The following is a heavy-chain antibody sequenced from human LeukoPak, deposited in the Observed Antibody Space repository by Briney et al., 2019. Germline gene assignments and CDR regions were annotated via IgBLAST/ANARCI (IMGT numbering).Heavy chain of an antibody. CDR3: ATSSWYRLAY. V-gene: IGHV3-72*01. CDR2: SRNKADSYTA. J-gene: IGHJ4*02. D-gene: IGHD6-13*01. Sequence: GGSLRLSCAASGFTFSDSFMSWVRQAPGKGLEWVGRSRNKADSYTAEYAASVKGRFAISRDESKNSLYLQISSLETEDAAVYYCATSSWYRLAYWGQGSLVTVSS. CDR1: GFTFSDSF.